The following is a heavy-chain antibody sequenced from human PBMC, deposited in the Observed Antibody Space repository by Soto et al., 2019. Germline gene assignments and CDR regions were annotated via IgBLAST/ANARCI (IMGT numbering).Heavy chain of an antibody. CDR1: GFTFSSYA. V-gene: IGHV3-23*01. J-gene: IGHJ4*02. CDR3: ASRSSGWYFDY. D-gene: IGHD6-19*01. CDR2: ISGSGDST. Sequence: PGGSLRLSCVASGFTFSSYAMNWVRQAPGKGLEWVSVISGSGDSTYYADSVKGRFTISRDNSKNTLYLQMNSLRADDTAVYYCASRSSGWYFDYWGQGTLVTVSS.